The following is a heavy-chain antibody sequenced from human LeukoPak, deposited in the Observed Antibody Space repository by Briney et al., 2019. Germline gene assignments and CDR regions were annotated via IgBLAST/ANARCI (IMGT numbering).Heavy chain of an antibody. V-gene: IGHV1-18*01. CDR3: VRAEVEYSSPFYYYYYMDV. J-gene: IGHJ6*03. CDR2: ISAYNGNT. Sequence: ASVKVSCKASGHTFTSYGISWVRQAPGQGLEWMGWISAYNGNTNYAQKLQGRVTMTTDTSTSTAYMELRSLRSDDTAVYYCVRAEVEYSSPFYYYYYMDVWGKGTTVTVSS. D-gene: IGHD6-6*01. CDR1: GHTFTSYG.